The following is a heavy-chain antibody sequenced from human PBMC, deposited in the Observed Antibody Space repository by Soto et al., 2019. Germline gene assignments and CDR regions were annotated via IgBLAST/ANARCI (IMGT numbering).Heavy chain of an antibody. D-gene: IGHD5-12*01. Sequence: PGGSLRLSCAASGSTFSSYAMSWVRQAPGKGLEWVSAISGSGGSTYYADSVKGRFTISRDNSKNTLYLQMNSLRAEDTAVYYCAIPWNIVATLGFYYMDVWGKGTTVTVSS. CDR3: AIPWNIVATLGFYYMDV. J-gene: IGHJ6*03. CDR1: GSTFSSYA. V-gene: IGHV3-23*01. CDR2: ISGSGGST.